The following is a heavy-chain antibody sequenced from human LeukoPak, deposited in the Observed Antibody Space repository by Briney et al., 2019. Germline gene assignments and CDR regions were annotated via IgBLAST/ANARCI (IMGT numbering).Heavy chain of an antibody. Sequence: PGRPLRLSCAASGFTFSSYGMHWVRQAPGKGLEWVAVIWSDGGNKYYADSVKGRFTISRDNSKNTLYVQMNSLRAEDTAVYYCARDLGYGSNWFDPWGQGTQVTVSS. CDR1: GFTFSSYG. J-gene: IGHJ5*02. CDR3: ARDLGYGSNWFDP. D-gene: IGHD5-12*01. CDR2: IWSDGGNK. V-gene: IGHV3-33*01.